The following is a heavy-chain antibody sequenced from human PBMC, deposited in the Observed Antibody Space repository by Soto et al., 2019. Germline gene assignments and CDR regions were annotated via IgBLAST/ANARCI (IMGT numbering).Heavy chain of an antibody. CDR3: ARDLYLGCSGGRCPPVF. J-gene: IGHJ4*02. D-gene: IGHD2-15*01. V-gene: IGHV3-33*01. CDR2: IWYDGSNK. Sequence: GGSLRLSCAASGFTFSSYGMHWVRQAPGKGLEWVAVIWYDGSNKYYADSVKGRFTISRDNSKNTLYLQMNSLRAEDTAVYYCARDLYLGCSGGRCPPVFWGPGTLVTVSS. CDR1: GFTFSSYG.